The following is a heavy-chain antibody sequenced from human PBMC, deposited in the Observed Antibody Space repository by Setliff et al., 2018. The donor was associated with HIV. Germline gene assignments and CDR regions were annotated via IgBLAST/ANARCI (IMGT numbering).Heavy chain of an antibody. J-gene: IGHJ3*02. CDR3: ARGWGWNDDESSGRPQYAFDI. D-gene: IGHD3-22*01. CDR2: IYHSGST. CDR1: GGSISSNNW. Sequence: SSETLSLTCAVSGGSISSNNWWSWVRQPPGKGLEWIGEIYHSGSTNYNPSLKSRVSISVDKSKNQFSLKLNSVTAADTAVYYCARGWGWNDDESSGRPQYAFDIWGQGTMVTVSS. V-gene: IGHV4-4*02.